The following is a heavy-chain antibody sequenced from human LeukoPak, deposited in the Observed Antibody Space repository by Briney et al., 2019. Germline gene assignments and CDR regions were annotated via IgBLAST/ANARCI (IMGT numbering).Heavy chain of an antibody. CDR3: ARDVAFYGSSWHNWFDP. CDR2: ISAYNGNT. V-gene: IGHV1-18*03. CDR1: GYTFTNYG. Sequence: ASVKVSCKASGYTFTNYGISWVRQAPGQGLEWMGRISAYNGNTNYAQKFQGRVTMTTDTSTNTAYMELRSLGSDDLAVYYCARDVAFYGSSWHNWFDPWGQGTLVTVSS. J-gene: IGHJ5*02. D-gene: IGHD6-13*01.